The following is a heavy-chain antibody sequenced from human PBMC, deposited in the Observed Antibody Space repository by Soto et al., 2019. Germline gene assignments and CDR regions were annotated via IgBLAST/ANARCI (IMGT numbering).Heavy chain of an antibody. Sequence: QVQLQQWGAGLLKPSETLSLTCAVYGASFSGYYWSWIRQPPGKGLEWIGEINHSGSTNYNPSLKSRVTLPVDTSKNQFSLNLSSVTAADTAVYYCARRLDVWGQGTTVTVSS. CDR3: ARRLDV. CDR1: GASFSGYY. J-gene: IGHJ6*02. CDR2: INHSGST. V-gene: IGHV4-34*01.